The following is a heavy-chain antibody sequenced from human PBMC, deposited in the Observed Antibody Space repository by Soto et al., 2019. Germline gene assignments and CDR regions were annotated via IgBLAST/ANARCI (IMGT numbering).Heavy chain of an antibody. J-gene: IGHJ6*02. Sequence: ASVKVSCKASGYTFTSYGISWVRQAPGQGLEWMGWISAYNGNTNYAQKLQARVTMTTDTSTSTAYMELRSLRSDDTAVYYCARRAQPSSGWYRYYYYYGMDVWGQGTTVTVSS. CDR3: ARRAQPSSGWYRYYYYYGMDV. D-gene: IGHD6-19*01. V-gene: IGHV1-18*04. CDR1: GYTFTSYG. CDR2: ISAYNGNT.